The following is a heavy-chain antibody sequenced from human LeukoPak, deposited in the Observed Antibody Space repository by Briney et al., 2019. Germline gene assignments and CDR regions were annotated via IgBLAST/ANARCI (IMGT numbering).Heavy chain of an antibody. CDR1: GFTFSSYW. V-gene: IGHV3-48*04. CDR3: AELGITMIGGV. J-gene: IGHJ6*04. D-gene: IGHD3-10*02. CDR2: ISSSGSTI. Sequence: GALRLSFAASGFTFSSYWMNWVRQAPGKGLEWVSYISSSGSTIYYADSVKGRFTISRDNAKNSLYLQMNSLRAEDTAVYYCAELGITMIGGVWGKGTTVTISS.